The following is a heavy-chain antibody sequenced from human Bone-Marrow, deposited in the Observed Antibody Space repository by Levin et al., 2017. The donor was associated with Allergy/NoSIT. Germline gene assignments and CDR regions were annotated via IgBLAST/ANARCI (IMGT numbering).Heavy chain of an antibody. CDR1: GFTVSSNY. V-gene: IGHV3-53*01. CDR2: IYSGGST. D-gene: IGHD2-8*02. J-gene: IGHJ4*02. Sequence: PGGSLRLSCAASGFTVSSNYMSWVRQAPGKGLEWVSVIYSGGSTYYADSVKGRFTISRDNSKNTLYLQMNSLRAEDTAVYYCARVGRLTNQEIDTWWYWGQGTLVTVSS. CDR3: ARVGRLTNQEIDTWWY.